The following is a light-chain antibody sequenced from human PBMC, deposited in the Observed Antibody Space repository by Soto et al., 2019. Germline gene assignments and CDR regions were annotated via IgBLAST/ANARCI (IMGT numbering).Light chain of an antibody. J-gene: IGLJ1*01. CDR1: SSNIGGNS. CDR3: GAWDSSLSAYV. Sequence: QSVLTQPPSVSAAPGQKVTISCSGSSSNIGGNSVSWYQQLPGTAPKLLIYDDNKRPSGIPDRFSGSKSGTSATLVITAFKTGDEADYYCGAWDSSLSAYVFGTETKVSVL. CDR2: DDN. V-gene: IGLV1-51*01.